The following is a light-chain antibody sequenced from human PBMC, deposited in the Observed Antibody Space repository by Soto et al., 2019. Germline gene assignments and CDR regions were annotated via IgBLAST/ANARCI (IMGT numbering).Light chain of an antibody. V-gene: IGLV2-14*03. CDR3: YSYTSSNTYV. J-gene: IGLJ1*01. CDR2: DVS. Sequence: QSVLTQPASVSGSPGQSITISCTGTSSDVGGYNYVSWYQHHPGKVPQLMIYDVSNRPSGASNRFSGSKSGNTASLTISGLQAEDEADYYCYSYTSSNTYVFGTGTKVTVL. CDR1: SSDVGGYNY.